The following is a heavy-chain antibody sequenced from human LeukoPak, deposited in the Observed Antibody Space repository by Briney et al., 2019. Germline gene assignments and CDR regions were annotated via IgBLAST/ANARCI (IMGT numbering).Heavy chain of an antibody. J-gene: IGHJ4*02. Sequence: SETLSLTCAVYGGSFSGYYWSWIRQPPGKGLEWIGEINHSGSTNYNPSLKSRVTISVDTSKNQFSLKLSSVTAADTAVYYCASAARFGAPGIDYWGQGTLVTVSS. CDR3: ASAARFGAPGIDY. D-gene: IGHD3-16*01. V-gene: IGHV4-34*01. CDR1: GGSFSGYY. CDR2: INHSGST.